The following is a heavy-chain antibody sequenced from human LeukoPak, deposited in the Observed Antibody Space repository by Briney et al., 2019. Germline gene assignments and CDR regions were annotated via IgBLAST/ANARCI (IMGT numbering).Heavy chain of an antibody. CDR1: GGTFSSYA. CDR3: ARGGSTSRNWFDP. Sequence: ASVKVSCKASGGTFSSYAISWVRQAPRQGLEWMGGIIPIFGTANYAQKFQGRVTITADESTSTAYMELSSLRSEDTAVYYCARGGSTSRNWFDPWGQGTLVTVSS. J-gene: IGHJ5*02. CDR2: IIPIFGTA. D-gene: IGHD2-2*01. V-gene: IGHV1-69*13.